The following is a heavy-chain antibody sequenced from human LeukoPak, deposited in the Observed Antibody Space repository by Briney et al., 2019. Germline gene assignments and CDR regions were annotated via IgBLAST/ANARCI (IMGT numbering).Heavy chain of an antibody. D-gene: IGHD6-19*01. V-gene: IGHV4-39*01. J-gene: IGHJ4*02. CDR2: IYHSGTT. CDR1: GGSISSSSYY. CDR3: ARRCIAVAGTHQMWCYFDY. Sequence: SETLSLTCNVSGGSISSSSYYWGWIRQPPGRGLEWIGSIYHSGTTYYNPSLESRVTISVDMSKNQFSLKLSSVTAADTAVYYCARRCIAVAGTHQMWCYFDYWGQGTLVTVSS.